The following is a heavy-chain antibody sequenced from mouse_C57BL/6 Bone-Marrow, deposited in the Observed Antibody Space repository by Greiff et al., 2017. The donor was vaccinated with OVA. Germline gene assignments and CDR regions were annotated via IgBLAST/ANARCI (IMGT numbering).Heavy chain of an antibody. J-gene: IGHJ3*01. Sequence: EVQLVESGGGLVQPGGSLKLSCAASGFTFSDYGMAWVRQAPRKGPEWVAFISNLAYSIYYADTVTGRFTISRENAKNTLYREMSRLRSGDTAMYYCARQGGVYYDYGGFAYWGQGTLVTVSA. CDR1: GFTFSDYG. V-gene: IGHV5-15*01. D-gene: IGHD2-4*01. CDR3: ARQGGVYYDYGGFAY. CDR2: ISNLAYSI.